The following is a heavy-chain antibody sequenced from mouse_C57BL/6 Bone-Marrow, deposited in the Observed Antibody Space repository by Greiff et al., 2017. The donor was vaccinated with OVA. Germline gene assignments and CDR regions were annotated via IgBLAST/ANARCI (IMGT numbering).Heavy chain of an antibody. Sequence: QVQLQQPGAELVRPGTSVKLSCKASGYTFTSYWMHWVKQRPGQGLEWIGVIDPSDSYTNYNQKFKGKATLTVDTSSSTAYMQLISLTSEDSAVYYCARRRKRFYYWGQGTTLTVSS. V-gene: IGHV1-59*01. J-gene: IGHJ2*01. CDR3: ARRRKRFYY. CDR1: GYTFTSYW. CDR2: IDPSDSYT.